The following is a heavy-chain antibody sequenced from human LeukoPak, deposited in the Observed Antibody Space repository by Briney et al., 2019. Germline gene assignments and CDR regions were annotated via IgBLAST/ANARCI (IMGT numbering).Heavy chain of an antibody. J-gene: IGHJ4*02. CDR3: TTDFRRGYTYGNHDY. CDR1: GFTFSKAW. V-gene: IGHV3-15*01. Sequence: GGSLRLSCAASGFTFSKAWMSWVRQAPGKGLEWVGRIKSKSDGGTTDYAAPVRGRFTISRDDAKNTLYMQMKSLKTEDTAVYYCTTDFRRGYTYGNHDYWGQGTLVTVSS. D-gene: IGHD5-18*01. CDR2: IKSKSDGGTT.